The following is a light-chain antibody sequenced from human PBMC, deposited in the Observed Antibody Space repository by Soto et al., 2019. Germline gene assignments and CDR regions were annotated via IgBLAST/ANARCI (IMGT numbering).Light chain of an antibody. V-gene: IGLV1-40*01. CDR3: QSYDSSLSGFWV. CDR2: GNS. Sequence: QAVVTQPPSVSGAPGQRVTISCTGTSSNIGAGYDVHWYQQLPGTAPKLLIYGNSHRPSGVPDRFSDSKSGTSASLAITGLQPEDEADYYCQSYDSSLSGFWVFGGGTKLTVL. J-gene: IGLJ3*02. CDR1: SSNIGAGYD.